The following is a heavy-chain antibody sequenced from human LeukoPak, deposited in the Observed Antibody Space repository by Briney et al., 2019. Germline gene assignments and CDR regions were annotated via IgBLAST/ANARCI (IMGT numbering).Heavy chain of an antibody. V-gene: IGHV3-48*03. CDR1: GFTFSSYE. CDR2: ISSSGSSI. D-gene: IGHD4-23*01. J-gene: IGHJ3*01. Sequence: GGSLRLSCAASGFTFSSYEMNWSRKAPGKGLEWVSYISSSGSSILYAESVKGRFTISRDNGKKSLYLQMNSLRPEDTAMYYCARDGVDNGDKEDAFDVWGQGTRVTVSS. CDR3: ARDGVDNGDKEDAFDV.